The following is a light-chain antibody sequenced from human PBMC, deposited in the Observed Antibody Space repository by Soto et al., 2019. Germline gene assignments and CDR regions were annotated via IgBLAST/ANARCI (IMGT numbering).Light chain of an antibody. Sequence: ESVLTQSPATLSLSPGERATLYFRARQNVANYLYWYQQKPGPAPRLLIYESSNRATGIPAMFSGSGSGTDFTLTISRLAPEDFAVYYCQQYGSSSTFGQGTRLEN. CDR2: ESS. CDR1: QNVANY. V-gene: IGKV3-11*01. J-gene: IGKJ5*01. CDR3: QQYGSSST.